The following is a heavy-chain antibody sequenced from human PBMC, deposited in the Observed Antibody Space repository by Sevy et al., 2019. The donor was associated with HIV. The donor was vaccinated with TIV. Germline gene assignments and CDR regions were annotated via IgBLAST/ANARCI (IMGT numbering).Heavy chain of an antibody. D-gene: IGHD5-12*01. CDR2: INHSGST. J-gene: IGHJ5*02. Sequence: SETLSLTCAVYGGSFSGYYWSWIRQPPGKGLEWIGEINHSGSTNYNPSLKSRVTISVDTSKNQFSLKLSSVTAADTAVYYCARGRRYSGYVAGRGALWFDPWGQGTLVTVSS. CDR3: ARGRRYSGYVAGRGALWFDP. CDR1: GGSFSGYY. V-gene: IGHV4-34*01.